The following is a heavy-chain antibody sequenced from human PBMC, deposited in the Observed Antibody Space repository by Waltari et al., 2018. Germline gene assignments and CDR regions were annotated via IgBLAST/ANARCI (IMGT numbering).Heavy chain of an antibody. CDR3: AKQSPSYTRGWYPLES. Sequence: LRLSCAASGFTFSSYWMSWVRQAPGKGLEWVSIIYSGGNTYYAGSVKGRFTISRDNYKNMVYLEMNSLRAEDTAVYYCAKQSPSYTRGWYPLESWGPGTLVTVSP. V-gene: IGHV3-66*04. D-gene: IGHD6-19*01. J-gene: IGHJ4*02. CDR2: IYSGGNT. CDR1: GFTFSSYW.